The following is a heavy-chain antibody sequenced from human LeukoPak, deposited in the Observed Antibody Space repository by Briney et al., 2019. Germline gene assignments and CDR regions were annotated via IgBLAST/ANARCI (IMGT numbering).Heavy chain of an antibody. J-gene: IGHJ5*02. Sequence: ASVKVSCKASGYTFTGYYMHWVRQAPGQGLEWMGWINPNSGGTNYAQKFQGWVTMTRDTSISTAYMELSSLRSEDTAVYYCARVGTIDDRSPQWFDPWGQGTLVTVSS. D-gene: IGHD1-7*01. V-gene: IGHV1-2*04. CDR2: INPNSGGT. CDR3: ARVGTIDDRSPQWFDP. CDR1: GYTFTGYY.